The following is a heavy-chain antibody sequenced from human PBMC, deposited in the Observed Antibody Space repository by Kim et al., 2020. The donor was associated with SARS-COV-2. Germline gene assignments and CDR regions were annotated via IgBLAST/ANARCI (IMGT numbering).Heavy chain of an antibody. V-gene: IGHV5-51*01. Sequence: GESLKISCKGSGYSFTSYWIGWVRQMPGKGLEWMGIIYPGDSDTRYSPSFQGQVTISADKSISTAYLQWSSLKASDTAMYYCARQNYYVSGSYYTPHSYGMDVWGQGTTVTVSS. CDR2: IYPGDSDT. CDR3: ARQNYYVSGSYYTPHSYGMDV. D-gene: IGHD3-10*01. J-gene: IGHJ6*02. CDR1: GYSFTSYW.